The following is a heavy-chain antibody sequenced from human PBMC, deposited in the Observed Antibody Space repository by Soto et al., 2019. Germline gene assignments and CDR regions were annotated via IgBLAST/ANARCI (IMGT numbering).Heavy chain of an antibody. J-gene: IGHJ3*02. V-gene: IGHV3-72*01. CDR1: GFTFSDHY. CDR3: ASLLYGSGSYPAAGPDAFDI. D-gene: IGHD3-10*01. Sequence: GGSLRLSCAASGFTFSDHYMDWVRQAPGKGLEWVGRTRNKANSYTTEYAASVKGRFTISRVDSKNSLYLQMNSLKTEDTAVYYCASLLYGSGSYPAAGPDAFDIWGQGTMVTVSS. CDR2: TRNKANSYTT.